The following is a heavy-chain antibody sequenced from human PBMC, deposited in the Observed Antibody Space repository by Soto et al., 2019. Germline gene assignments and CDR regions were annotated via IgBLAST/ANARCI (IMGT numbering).Heavy chain of an antibody. V-gene: IGHV4-30-4*08. CDR3: ARPNSSGYYSPFDS. Sequence: SETLSLTCTVSGASISSEDYCWSWIRQPPGKGLEWIGYIYSSGSTYHNPSLKSRVTMSVDTSKNQFSLKLSSVTAADTAVYYCARPNSSGYYSPFDSWGQGTLVTVSS. CDR2: IYSSGST. J-gene: IGHJ4*02. CDR1: GASISSEDYC. D-gene: IGHD3-22*01.